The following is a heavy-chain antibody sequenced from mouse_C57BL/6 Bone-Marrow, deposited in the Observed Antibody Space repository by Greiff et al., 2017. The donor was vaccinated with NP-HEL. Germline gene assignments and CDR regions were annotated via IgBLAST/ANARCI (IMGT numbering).Heavy chain of an antibody. J-gene: IGHJ2*01. CDR3: AKLPDY. V-gene: IGHV5-4*01. Sequence: EVQGVESGGGLVKPGGSLKLSCAASGFTFSSYAMSWVHQTPEKRLEWVATISDGGSYTYYPDNVKGRFTISRDNAKNNLYLQMSHLKSEDTAMYYCAKLPDYWGQGTTLTVSS. CDR1: GFTFSSYA. CDR2: ISDGGSYT. D-gene: IGHD2-1*01.